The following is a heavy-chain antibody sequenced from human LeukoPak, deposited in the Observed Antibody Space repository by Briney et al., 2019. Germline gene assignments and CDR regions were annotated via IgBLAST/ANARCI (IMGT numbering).Heavy chain of an antibody. CDR2: IYYSGST. D-gene: IGHD3-9*01. V-gene: IGHV4-39*07. Sequence: SETLSLTCTVSGGSISSSSYYWGWIRQPPGKGLEWIGSIYYSGSTYYNPSLKSRVTISVDTSKNQFSLKLRSVTAADTAVYYCARDRAVRYFDWSPWSDPWGQGTLVTVSS. CDR3: ARDRAVRYFDWSPWSDP. J-gene: IGHJ5*02. CDR1: GGSISSSSYY.